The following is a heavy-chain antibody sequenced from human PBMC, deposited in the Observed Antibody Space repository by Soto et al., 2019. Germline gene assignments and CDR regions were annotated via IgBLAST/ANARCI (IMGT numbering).Heavy chain of an antibody. V-gene: IGHV3-21*01. CDR3: ARDSQQLALYYYYYYMDV. D-gene: IGHD6-13*01. Sequence: GGSLRLSCAASGFTFSSYSMNWVRQAPGKGLEWVSSISSSSSYIYYADSVKGRFTISRDNAKNSLYLQMNSLRAEDTAVYYCARDSQQLALYYYYYYMDVWGKGTTVTVSS. CDR2: ISSSSSYI. CDR1: GFTFSSYS. J-gene: IGHJ6*03.